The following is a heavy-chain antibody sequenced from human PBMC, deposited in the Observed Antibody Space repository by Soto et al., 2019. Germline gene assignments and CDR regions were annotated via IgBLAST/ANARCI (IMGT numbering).Heavy chain of an antibody. D-gene: IGHD3-9*01. V-gene: IGHV2-5*02. J-gene: IGHJ3*02. CDR1: GFSLSTSGVG. CDR3: AHRPTSTFYDILTGYYFYAFDI. Sequence: GSGPTLVNPTQTLTLTCTFSGFSLSTSGVGVGWIRQPPGKALEWLALIYWDDDKRYSPSLKSRLTITKDTYKNQVVLTMTNMDPVDTDTYYCAHRPTSTFYDILTGYYFYAFDIWGQGTMVTVSS. CDR2: IYWDDDK.